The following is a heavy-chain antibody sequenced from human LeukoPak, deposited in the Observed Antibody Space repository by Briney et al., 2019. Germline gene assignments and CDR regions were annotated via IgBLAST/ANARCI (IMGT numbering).Heavy chain of an antibody. Sequence: SETLSLTCTVSGGSISSCSYYWGWIPQPPGKGLEWIGSIYYSGSTYYNPSLKSRVTISVDTSKNQFSLRLSSVTAADTAVYYCARVGPFFDYWGQGTLVTVSS. J-gene: IGHJ4*02. CDR2: IYYSGST. CDR3: ARVGPFFDY. CDR1: GGSISSCSYY. V-gene: IGHV4-39*01.